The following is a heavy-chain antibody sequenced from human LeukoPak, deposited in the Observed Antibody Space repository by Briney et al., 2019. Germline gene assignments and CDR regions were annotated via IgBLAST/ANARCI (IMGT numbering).Heavy chain of an antibody. CDR1: GFTSSSYA. CDR3: ACLALYDSSGYYYFDY. Sequence: GGSLRLSCAASGFTSSSYAMSWVRQAPGKGLEWVSAISGSGGSTYYADSVKGRFTISRDNSKNTLYLQMNSLRAEDTAVYYCACLALYDSSGYYYFDYWGQGTLVTVSS. J-gene: IGHJ4*02. CDR2: ISGSGGST. D-gene: IGHD3-22*01. V-gene: IGHV3-23*01.